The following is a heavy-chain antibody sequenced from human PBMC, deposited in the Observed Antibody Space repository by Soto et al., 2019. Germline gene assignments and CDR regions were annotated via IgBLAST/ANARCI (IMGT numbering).Heavy chain of an antibody. D-gene: IGHD6-13*01. J-gene: IGHJ5*02. Sequence: ASVKVSCKASGYTFTSYGISWVRQAPGQGLEWMGWISAYNGNTNYAQKLQGRVTMTTDTSTSTAYMELRSLRSDDTAVYYCARTRPPFSWQQLFTKWFDPWGQRTLVTVSS. CDR1: GYTFTSYG. CDR3: ARTRPPFSWQQLFTKWFDP. V-gene: IGHV1-18*01. CDR2: ISAYNGNT.